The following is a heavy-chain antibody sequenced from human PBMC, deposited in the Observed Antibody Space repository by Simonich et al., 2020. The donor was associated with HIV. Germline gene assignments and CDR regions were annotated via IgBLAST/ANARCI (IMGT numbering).Heavy chain of an antibody. V-gene: IGHV3-30*07. CDR2: ISYDGSNK. Sequence: QVQLVESGVGVVQPGRSLRLSCAASGFTFSSYAMHWVRQAPGKGLEWVAVISYDGSNKYYADSVKGRFTISRDNSKNTLYLQMNSLRAEDTAVYYCASGGSISSVWADDYWGQGTLVTVSS. CDR3: ASGGSISSVWADDY. J-gene: IGHJ4*02. D-gene: IGHD3-16*01. CDR1: GFTFSSYA.